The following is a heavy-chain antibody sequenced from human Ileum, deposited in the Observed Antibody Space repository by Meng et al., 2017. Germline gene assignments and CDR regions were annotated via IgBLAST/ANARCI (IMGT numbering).Heavy chain of an antibody. J-gene: IGHJ4*02. Sequence: GESLKISCTASGFTFSKYSMNWVRQAPGKGLEWVAIVSFDGPRKYYADSLKGRFTISRDNSKNTLDLQVISLSADDTAVYYCARAAGYSTYADYWGQGTLVTVSS. CDR1: GFTFSKYS. CDR3: ARAAGYSTYADY. D-gene: IGHD5-12*01. V-gene: IGHV3-30*04. CDR2: VSFDGPRK.